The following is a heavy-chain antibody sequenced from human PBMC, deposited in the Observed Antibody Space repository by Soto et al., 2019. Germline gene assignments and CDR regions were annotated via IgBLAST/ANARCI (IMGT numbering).Heavy chain of an antibody. CDR1: GGSISSHY. J-gene: IGHJ6*03. CDR3: ARGQYYYYYMDV. V-gene: IGHV4-59*08. Sequence: SETLSLTCTVSGGSISSHYWSWIRQPPRKGLEWIGYIYHSGSTNYNPSLKSRVTISVDTSKNQFSLKLSSVTAADTAVYYCARGQYYYYYMDVWGKGTTVTVSS. CDR2: IYHSGST.